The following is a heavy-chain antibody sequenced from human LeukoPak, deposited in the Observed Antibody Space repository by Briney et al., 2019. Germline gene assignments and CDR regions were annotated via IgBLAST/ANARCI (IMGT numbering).Heavy chain of an antibody. V-gene: IGHV3-33*01. CDR3: ARSPEIAVADYFDY. CDR2: IWYNGSNK. Sequence: GVSLRLSCAASGFTFSSYGMHWVRQAPGKGLEWVAVIWYNGSNKYYADSVKGRFTISRDNSKNTLYLQMNSLRAEDTAVYYCARSPEIAVADYFDYWGQGTLVTVSS. J-gene: IGHJ4*02. D-gene: IGHD6-19*01. CDR1: GFTFSSYG.